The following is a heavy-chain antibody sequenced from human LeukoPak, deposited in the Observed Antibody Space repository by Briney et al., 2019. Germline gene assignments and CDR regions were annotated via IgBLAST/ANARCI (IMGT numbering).Heavy chain of an antibody. Sequence: GGSLRLSCAASGFTFSNYAMSWVRQAAGKGLEWVSGISGSGGSTYYVDSVKGRFTISRDNSNNTLYLQMNSLRAEDTAVYYCAREGGPYRPLDYSGQGTLVTVSS. CDR2: ISGSGGST. J-gene: IGHJ4*02. CDR3: AREGGPYRPLDY. CDR1: GFTFSNYA. V-gene: IGHV3-23*01.